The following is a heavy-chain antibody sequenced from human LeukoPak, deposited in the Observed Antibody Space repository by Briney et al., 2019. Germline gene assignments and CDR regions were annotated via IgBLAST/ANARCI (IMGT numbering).Heavy chain of an antibody. Sequence: SETLSLTCTVSGGSISSGGYYWSWIRQHPGKGLEWIGYIYYSGSTYYNPSLKSRVTISVDTSKNQFSLKLSSVTAADTAVYYCARGIVVVPAAILGWFDPWGQGTLVTVSS. D-gene: IGHD2-2*02. J-gene: IGHJ5*02. CDR1: GGSISSGGYY. CDR2: IYYSGST. V-gene: IGHV4-31*03. CDR3: ARGIVVVPAAILGWFDP.